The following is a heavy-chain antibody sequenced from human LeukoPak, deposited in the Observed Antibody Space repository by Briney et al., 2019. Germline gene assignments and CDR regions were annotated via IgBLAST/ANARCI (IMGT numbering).Heavy chain of an antibody. D-gene: IGHD1-1*01. J-gene: IGHJ4*02. V-gene: IGHV7-4-1*02. CDR2: IDAKTGNA. CDR3: ARGTPTPGVDF. Sequence: ASVNVSCKASGYTFSKYFINWVRQAPGQGLEWMGNIDAKTGNAMYAQGFTGHFVFSLDTSVSTAFLQINDLKTEDTAFYYCARGTPTPGVDFWGQGTLVSVSS. CDR1: GYTFSKYF.